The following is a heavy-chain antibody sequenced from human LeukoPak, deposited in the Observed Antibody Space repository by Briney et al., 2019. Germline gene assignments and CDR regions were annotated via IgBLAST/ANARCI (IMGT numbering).Heavy chain of an antibody. V-gene: IGHV4-4*07. CDR3: ARLKAEGGLDY. CDR2: FYASGNT. Sequence: SETLSLTCTVSGGSISSYYWSWIRQPAGKGLEWLGHFYASGNTYYNPSLKSRVTVLVDTSKNQFSLKVSSVTAADTAVYYCARLKAEGGLDYWGQGALVTVSS. CDR1: GGSISSYY. J-gene: IGHJ4*02. D-gene: IGHD3-16*01.